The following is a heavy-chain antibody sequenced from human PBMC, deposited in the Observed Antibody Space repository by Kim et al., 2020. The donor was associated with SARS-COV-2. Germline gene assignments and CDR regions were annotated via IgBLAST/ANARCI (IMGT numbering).Heavy chain of an antibody. Sequence: GGSLRLSCAASGFTFSDYYMNWIRQAPGKGLEWLSYISGTGTIIYYAKSMEGRLTISRDNAKNSLYLQMTSLRAEDTAVYYCARVRQVQVRGAFDIWGQGTMVTVSS. CDR2: ISGTGTII. CDR3: ARVRQVQVRGAFDI. CDR1: GFTFSDYY. D-gene: IGHD3-10*01. J-gene: IGHJ3*02. V-gene: IGHV3-11*01.